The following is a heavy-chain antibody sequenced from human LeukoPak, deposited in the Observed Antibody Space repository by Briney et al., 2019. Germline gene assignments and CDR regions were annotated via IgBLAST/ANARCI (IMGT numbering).Heavy chain of an antibody. V-gene: IGHV3-23*01. CDR2: LSGSGGST. Sequence: GGSLRLSCAASGFTVSSNYMSWVRQAPGKGLEWVSALSGSGGSTYYADSVVGRFTISRDNSKNTLYLQMNSLRAEDTAVYYCAKETYCYDSSGYPNWFDPWGQGTLVTVSS. CDR3: AKETYCYDSSGYPNWFDP. J-gene: IGHJ5*02. D-gene: IGHD3-22*01. CDR1: GFTVSSNY.